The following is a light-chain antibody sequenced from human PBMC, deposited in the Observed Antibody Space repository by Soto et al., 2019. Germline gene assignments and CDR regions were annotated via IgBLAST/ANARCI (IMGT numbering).Light chain of an antibody. J-gene: IGKJ5*01. CDR3: QQYGTSPQT. CDR1: QSVSGTY. V-gene: IGKV3-20*01. Sequence: IVLTQSPGTLSLSPGERASLSCRASQSVSGTYLAWYQQRPGQAPRLLIYDVSSRATGIPGRFSGSGSGSDFTLTINRLEPEDFAVYYCQQYGTSPQTFGQGTRLEI. CDR2: DVS.